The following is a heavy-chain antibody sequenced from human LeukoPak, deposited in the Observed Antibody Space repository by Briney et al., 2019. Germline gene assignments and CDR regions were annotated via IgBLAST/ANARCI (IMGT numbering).Heavy chain of an antibody. D-gene: IGHD6-19*01. CDR2: IWYDGSNK. V-gene: IGHV3-33*01. CDR1: GFTFSSYG. Sequence: GRSLRLSCAASGFTFSSYGMHWVRQAPGKGLEGVAVIWYDGSNKYYADSVRGRFTISRDNSKNTLYLQMNSLRAEDTAVYYCARDTEGCHDYWGQRTLVTVSS. J-gene: IGHJ4*02. CDR3: ARDTEGCHDY.